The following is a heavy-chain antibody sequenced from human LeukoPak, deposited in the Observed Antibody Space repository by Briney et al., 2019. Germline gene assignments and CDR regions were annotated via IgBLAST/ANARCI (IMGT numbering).Heavy chain of an antibody. Sequence: SETLSLTCTVPVGSLSNHYWSCIREPPGEGLWWIGHIFNSGSTTYNPSLKSRVTMSVDTSKNQFSLNLSSVTAADTAVYYCARGRIGGPKGPFDYWGQGTLVTVSS. CDR2: IFNSGST. CDR3: ARGRIGGPKGPFDY. D-gene: IGHD3-16*01. CDR1: VGSLSNHY. V-gene: IGHV4-59*11. J-gene: IGHJ4*02.